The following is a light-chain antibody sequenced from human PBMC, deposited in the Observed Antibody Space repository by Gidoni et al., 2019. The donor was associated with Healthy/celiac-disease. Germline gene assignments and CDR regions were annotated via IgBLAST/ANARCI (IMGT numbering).Light chain of an antibody. J-gene: IGKJ1*01. Sequence: DIQMTQSPSTLSASVGDRVPITCRASQSISSWLAWYQQKPGKAPKLLIYDASSLESGVPSRFSGSGSGTEFTLTISSLQPDDFATYYCQQYNSYWTFGQXTKVEIK. CDR2: DAS. V-gene: IGKV1-5*01. CDR3: QQYNSYWT. CDR1: QSISSW.